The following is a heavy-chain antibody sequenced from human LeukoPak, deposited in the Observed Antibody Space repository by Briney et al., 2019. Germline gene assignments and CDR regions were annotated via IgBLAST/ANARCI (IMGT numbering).Heavy chain of an antibody. V-gene: IGHV3-23*01. CDR1: GFIFSNYG. J-gene: IGHJ4*02. D-gene: IGHD3-10*01. CDR3: AKDRTVFRGITYYFDY. Sequence: PGGSLRLSCAASGFIFSNYGMRWVRQAPGKGLEWVSGISGSRAYTDHADSVKGRFTISRDNYKNTLYLEMNSLRVEDTAVYYCAKDRTVFRGITYYFDYWGQGTLVTVSS. CDR2: ISGSRAYT.